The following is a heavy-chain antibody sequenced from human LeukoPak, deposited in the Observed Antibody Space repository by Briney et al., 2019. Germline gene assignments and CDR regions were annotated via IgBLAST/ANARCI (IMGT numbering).Heavy chain of an antibody. J-gene: IGHJ6*03. Sequence: GGSLRLSCVASGFTFTSSAMSWVRQAPGKGLEWVSAISGRSGTTYYADSVKGRFTISRDNSKNTLYLQMNSLRAEDTAVYYCARVLRYCSGGNCYSGGLGYMDVWGKGTTVTISS. CDR1: GFTFTSSA. V-gene: IGHV3-23*01. D-gene: IGHD2-15*01. CDR2: ISGRSGTT. CDR3: ARVLRYCSGGNCYSGGLGYMDV.